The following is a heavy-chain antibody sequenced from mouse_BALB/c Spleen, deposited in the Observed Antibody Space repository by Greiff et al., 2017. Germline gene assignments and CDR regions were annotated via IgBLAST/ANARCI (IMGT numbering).Heavy chain of an antibody. CDR3: ARSGDLGYDEVAY. Sequence: GQLQQSGAELVRPGTSVKISCKASGYTFTNYWLGWVKQRPGHGLEWIGDIYPGGGYTNYNEKFKGKATLTADTSSSTAYMQLSSLTSEDSAVYFWARSGDLGYDEVAYWGQGTTLTVSS. CDR2: IYPGGGYT. J-gene: IGHJ2*01. V-gene: IGHV1-63*02. CDR1: GYTFTNYW. D-gene: IGHD2-2*01.